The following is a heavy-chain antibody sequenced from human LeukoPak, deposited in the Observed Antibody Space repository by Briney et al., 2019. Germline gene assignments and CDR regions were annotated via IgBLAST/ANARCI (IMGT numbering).Heavy chain of an antibody. D-gene: IGHD3-22*01. CDR2: IYYSGST. V-gene: IGHV4-59*01. J-gene: IGHJ3*02. CDR1: GGSISSYY. CDR3: ARRPIVVVTDAFDI. Sequence: PSETLSLTCTVSGGSISSYYWSWIRQPPGKGLEWIGYIYYSGSTNYNPSLKSRVTISVDTSKNQFSLKLSSVTAADTAVYYCARRPIVVVTDAFDIWGQGTMVTVSS.